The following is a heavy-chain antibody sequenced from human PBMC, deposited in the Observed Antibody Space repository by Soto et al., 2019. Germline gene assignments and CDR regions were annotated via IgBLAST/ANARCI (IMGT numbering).Heavy chain of an antibody. CDR2: IYYNGIT. CDR3: ARSGSGSGWL. D-gene: IGHD6-19*01. V-gene: IGHV4-61*01. CDR1: GGSVSSGRFF. J-gene: IGHJ4*02. Sequence: PSETLSLTCTVSGGSVSSGRFFWSWIRLPPGKGLEWIRYIYYNGITKYYPSLKSRVIISVDTSKNQFSLTLTSVTAADTAVYYCARSGSGSGWLGGQGXLVTVYS.